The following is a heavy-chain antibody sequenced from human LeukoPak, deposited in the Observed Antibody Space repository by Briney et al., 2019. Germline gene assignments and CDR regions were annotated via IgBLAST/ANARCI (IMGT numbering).Heavy chain of an antibody. Sequence: HSLSLTCAISGDSVSSHSAAWNWIRQSPSRGLEWLGRTLYRSKWHYDYAVSVKGRISISPDTSKNQFSLQLNSVTPEDTAVYYCARDIWDGYNFFDCWGQGTLVTVSS. V-gene: IGHV6-1*01. D-gene: IGHD5-24*01. CDR2: TLYRSKWHY. CDR1: GDSVSSHSAA. J-gene: IGHJ4*02. CDR3: ARDIWDGYNFFDC.